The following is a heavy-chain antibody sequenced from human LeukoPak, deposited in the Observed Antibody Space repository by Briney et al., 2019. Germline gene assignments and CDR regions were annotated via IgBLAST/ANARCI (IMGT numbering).Heavy chain of an antibody. CDR3: ARVKRYGSGSYTD. Sequence: ASVKVSCKASGYTFSDYYMHWVRQAPGQGREWMGWINPNSGGTNYAQMFQGRVTMPRDTSISTAYMALSRLSPDDTAVYYCARVKRYGSGSYTDWGQGTLVTVSS. V-gene: IGHV1-2*02. CDR2: INPNSGGT. D-gene: IGHD3-10*01. J-gene: IGHJ4*02. CDR1: GYTFSDYY.